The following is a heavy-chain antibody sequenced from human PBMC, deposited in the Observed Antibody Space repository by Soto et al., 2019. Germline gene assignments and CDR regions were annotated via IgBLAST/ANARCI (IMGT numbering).Heavy chain of an antibody. V-gene: IGHV3-23*01. CDR3: ARAYYFGSGTSYTLYY. CDR1: GFKSVDYA. CDR2: ISGTGART. J-gene: IGHJ4*02. Sequence: GGSLRLSCAASGFKSVDYAMGWVRQAPGKGLEWVAAISGTGARTFYDDSVKGRFTISRDNSESAVFLQMNSLRPDDTALYFCARAYYFGSGTSYTLYYWGQGTQVTVSS. D-gene: IGHD3-10*01.